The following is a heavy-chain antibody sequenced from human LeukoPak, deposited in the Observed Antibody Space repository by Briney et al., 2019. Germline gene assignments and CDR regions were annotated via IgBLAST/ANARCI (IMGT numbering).Heavy chain of an antibody. Sequence: GGSLRLSCAASGFTVSSNYMSWVRQAPGKGLEWVSVIYSGGSTYYADSVKGRFTISRDNSKNTLYLQMNSLRAEDTAVYYCARAGDSSGYYYYYYYGMDVWGQRTTVTVSS. CDR2: IYSGGST. CDR3: ARAGDSSGYYYYYYYGMDV. D-gene: IGHD3-22*01. CDR1: GFTVSSNY. V-gene: IGHV3-66*01. J-gene: IGHJ6*02.